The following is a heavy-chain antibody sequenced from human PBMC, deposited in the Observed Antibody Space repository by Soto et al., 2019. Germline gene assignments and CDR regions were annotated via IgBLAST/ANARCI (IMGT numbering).Heavy chain of an antibody. CDR3: ARSRGYSGYAKNYFDY. D-gene: IGHD5-12*01. J-gene: IGHJ4*02. V-gene: IGHV1-8*01. CDR1: GYTFTSYD. Sequence: ASVKVSCKASGYTFTSYDINWVRQATGQGLEWMGWMNPNSGNTGYAQKFQGRVTMTRNTSISTAYMELSSLRSEDTAVYYCARSRGYSGYAKNYFDYWGQGTLVTVSS. CDR2: MNPNSGNT.